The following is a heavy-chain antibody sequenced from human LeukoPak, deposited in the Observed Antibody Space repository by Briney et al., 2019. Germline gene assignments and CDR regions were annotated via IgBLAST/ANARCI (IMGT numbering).Heavy chain of an antibody. Sequence: QSGGSLRLSCAASGFSVSSYYMNWVRQAPGKGLQWVSILHSDGATYYADSVKGRFTISRDNSRSTLYLQMNSLRAEDTAVYFCARVAYYRVTADQITDAFDVWGHGTVVTVSS. J-gene: IGHJ3*01. D-gene: IGHD2-21*02. CDR2: LHSDGAT. CDR1: GFSVSSYY. V-gene: IGHV3-66*01. CDR3: ARVAYYRVTADQITDAFDV.